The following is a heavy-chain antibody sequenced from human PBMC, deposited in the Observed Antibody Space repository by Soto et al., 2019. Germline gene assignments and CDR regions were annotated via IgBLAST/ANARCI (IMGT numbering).Heavy chain of an antibody. J-gene: IGHJ4*02. D-gene: IGHD3-22*01. CDR2: VFHSGDT. Sequence: QVHLQESGPGLVKPSGTLSLTCVVSGGSISGRNWWRWVRQPPGKGLERIGEVFHSGDTTYSPSLRSRVIISVDKSKNQCALNMNSVTAADTAVYYCTRLIYDSRLNYFYFDLWGQGALVTVSS. CDR1: GGSISGRNW. CDR3: TRLIYDSRLNYFYFDL. V-gene: IGHV4-4*02.